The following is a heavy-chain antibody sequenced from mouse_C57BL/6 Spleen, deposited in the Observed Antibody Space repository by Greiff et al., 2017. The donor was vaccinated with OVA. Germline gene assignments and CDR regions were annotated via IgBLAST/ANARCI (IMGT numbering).Heavy chain of an antibody. J-gene: IGHJ3*01. CDR1: GYTFTSYW. D-gene: IGHD1-1*01. Sequence: QLQQPGTALVKPGASVKLSCKASGYTFTSYWMHWVKQRPGQGLEWIGNINPSNGGTNYNEKFKSKATLTVDKSSSTAYMQLSSLTSEDSAVYYCARSYYGSRGEFAYWGQGTLVTVSA. CDR2: INPSNGGT. CDR3: ARSYYGSRGEFAY. V-gene: IGHV1-53*01.